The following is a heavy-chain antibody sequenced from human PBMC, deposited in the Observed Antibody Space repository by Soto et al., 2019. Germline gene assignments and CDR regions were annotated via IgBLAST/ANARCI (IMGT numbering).Heavy chain of an antibody. CDR2: ISYDGSNK. D-gene: IGHD3-22*01. V-gene: IGHV3-30*18. CDR3: AKPRGYYYDSSGYYWPYYYYGMDL. Sequence: PGGSLRLSCAASGFTFSSYGMHWVRQAPGKGLEWVAVISYDGSNKYYADSVKGRFTISRDNSKNTLYLQMNSLRAEDTAVYYCAKPRGYYYDSSGYYWPYYYYGMDLWGQGTTVTVSS. CDR1: GFTFSSYG. J-gene: IGHJ6*02.